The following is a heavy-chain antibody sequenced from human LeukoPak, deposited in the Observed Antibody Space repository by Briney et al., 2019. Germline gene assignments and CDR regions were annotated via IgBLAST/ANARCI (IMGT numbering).Heavy chain of an antibody. CDR1: GFPFISSA. Sequence: GGSLLLSCEASGFPFISSAMSWVRQAPGRGLEWVSAINGGGGSTYCTDSVKGRFTISRDNSKNTLYLQMNSLRAEDTAVYYCAKAPGGAVAYWGQGTLVTVSS. V-gene: IGHV3-23*01. D-gene: IGHD6-19*01. CDR3: AKAPGGAVAY. CDR2: INGGGGST. J-gene: IGHJ4*02.